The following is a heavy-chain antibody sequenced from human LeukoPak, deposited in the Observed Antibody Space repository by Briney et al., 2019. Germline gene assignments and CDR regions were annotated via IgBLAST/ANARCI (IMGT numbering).Heavy chain of an antibody. D-gene: IGHD6-13*01. CDR1: GFTFSDHY. CDR2: TRNKADSYTT. J-gene: IGHJ4*02. Sequence: GGSLRLSCATSGFTFSDHYMDWVRQAPGKGLEWVGRTRNKADSYTTEYAASVKGRFTISRDDSKNSLYLQMNSLKTEDTAVYYCARNIAAANTPFDYWGQGTLVTVSP. V-gene: IGHV3-72*01. CDR3: ARNIAAANTPFDY.